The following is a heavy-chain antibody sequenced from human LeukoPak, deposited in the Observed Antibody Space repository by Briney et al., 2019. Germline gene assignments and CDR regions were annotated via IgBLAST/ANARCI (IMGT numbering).Heavy chain of an antibody. Sequence: ASVKVSCKASGYTFTSYGISWVRQTPGQGLEWMGWISAYNGNTNYAQKLQGTVTMTTDTSTSTAYMELRSLRSDDTAVYYCARTIAVAGKGGWFDPWGQGTLVTVSS. CDR1: GYTFTSYG. V-gene: IGHV1-18*01. CDR3: ARTIAVAGKGGWFDP. D-gene: IGHD6-19*01. J-gene: IGHJ5*02. CDR2: ISAYNGNT.